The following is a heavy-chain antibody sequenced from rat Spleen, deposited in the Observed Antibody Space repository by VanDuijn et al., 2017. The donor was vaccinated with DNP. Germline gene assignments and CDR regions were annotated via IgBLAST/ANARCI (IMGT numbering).Heavy chain of an antibody. J-gene: IGHJ2*01. Sequence: EVQLVETGGGLVQPGRSLKLSCVASGFTFSNSDMAWVRQAPTKGLERVATIIYDGSRTYYPDSVKGRFTISRDNAKNTLQLQMNNLRSEDTATYYCARDFERGYWGQGVMVTVSS. CDR1: GFTFSNSD. CDR2: IIYDGSRT. V-gene: IGHV5-29*01. CDR3: ARDFERGY. D-gene: IGHD1-11*01.